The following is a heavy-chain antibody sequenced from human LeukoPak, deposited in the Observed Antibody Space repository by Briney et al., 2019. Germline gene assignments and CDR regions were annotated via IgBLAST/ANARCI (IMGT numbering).Heavy chain of an antibody. V-gene: IGHV1-18*01. D-gene: IGHD4-17*01. CDR3: ARDPTTVTTYNYYYYYGMDV. Sequence: ASVKVSCKASGYTFTSYGISWVRQAPGQGLEWMGWISAYNGNTNYAQKLQGRVTMTTDTSTSTAYMELRSLRSDDTAVYYCARDPTTVTTYNYYYYYGMDVWGQGTTVTVSS. CDR2: ISAYNGNT. CDR1: GYTFTSYG. J-gene: IGHJ6*02.